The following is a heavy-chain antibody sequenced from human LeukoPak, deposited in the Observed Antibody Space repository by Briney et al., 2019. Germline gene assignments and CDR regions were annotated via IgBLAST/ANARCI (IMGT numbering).Heavy chain of an antibody. CDR1: GFTFSSYW. CDR3: ARDWGIAVAGTYQPYGMDV. V-gene: IGHV3-7*01. D-gene: IGHD6-19*01. CDR2: IKQDGSEK. Sequence: AGGSLRLSCAASGFTFSSYWMSWVRQAPGKGLEWVANIKQDGSEKYYVDYVKGRFTISRDNAKNSLYLQMNSLRAEDTAVYYCARDWGIAVAGTYQPYGMDVWGQGTTVTVSS. J-gene: IGHJ6*02.